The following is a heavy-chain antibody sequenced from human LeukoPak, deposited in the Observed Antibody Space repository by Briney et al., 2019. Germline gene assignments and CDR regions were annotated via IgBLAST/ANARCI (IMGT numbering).Heavy chain of an antibody. CDR3: ARGGSYLSAFDI. J-gene: IGHJ3*02. CDR1: GFSFSSYG. V-gene: IGHV3-30*02. D-gene: IGHD1-26*01. CDR2: IRYDGSNK. Sequence: PGGSLRFSCAASGFSFSSYGMHWFRKAPGKGLEWVAFIRYDGSNKYYADSVKGRFTISRDNSKNTLYLQMNSLRAEDTAVYYCARGGSYLSAFDIWGQGTMVTVSS.